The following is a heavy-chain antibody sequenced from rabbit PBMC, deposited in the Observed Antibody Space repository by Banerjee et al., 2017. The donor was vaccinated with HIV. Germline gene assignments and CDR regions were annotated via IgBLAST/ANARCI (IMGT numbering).Heavy chain of an antibody. D-gene: IGHD7-1*01. CDR3: TRDFTGVIGWNFNL. CDR2: INTSSGNA. CDR1: GFSFSNRCV. Sequence: QEQLEESGGDLVKPEGSLTLTCTASGFSFSNRCVMCWVRQTPGKGLEWIACINTSSGNAVYANWAKGRFTISKTSSTTVTLQMTSLTAADMATYFCTRDFTGVIGWNFNLWGPGTLVTVS. J-gene: IGHJ4*01. V-gene: IGHV1S45*01.